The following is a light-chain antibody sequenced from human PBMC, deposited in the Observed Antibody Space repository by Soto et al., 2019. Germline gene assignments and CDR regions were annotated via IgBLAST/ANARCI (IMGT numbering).Light chain of an antibody. V-gene: IGKV3-15*01. Sequence: EIVMTQSPATLSVSPGERATLSCRASQSLSSNLAWYQQKPGQAPRLLIYGASTRATGIPARFSGSGSGTEFTLTISSLQSEDFAIYYCQHWWTFGQGTKVDIK. CDR2: GAS. CDR1: QSLSSN. J-gene: IGKJ1*01. CDR3: QHWWT.